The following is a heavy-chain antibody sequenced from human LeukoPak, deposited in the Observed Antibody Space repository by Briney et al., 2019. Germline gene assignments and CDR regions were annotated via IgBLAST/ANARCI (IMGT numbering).Heavy chain of an antibody. V-gene: IGHV4-39*01. CDR3: ARRTMNNFDY. J-gene: IGHJ4*02. CDR1: GGSISSSSFY. D-gene: IGHD1-1*01. CDR2: VYYSGST. Sequence: SETPSLTCTVSGGSISSSSFYWGWLRQPPGKGLEWIGSVYYSGSTYYNPSLKSRVTISRDTSKNQFSLKLNSVTAADTAVYYCARRTMNNFDYWGQGSLVTVSS.